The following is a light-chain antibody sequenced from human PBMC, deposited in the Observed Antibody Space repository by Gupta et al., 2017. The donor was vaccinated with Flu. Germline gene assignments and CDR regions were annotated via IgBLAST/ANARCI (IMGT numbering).Light chain of an antibody. CDR2: TAT. J-gene: IGKJ4*01. V-gene: IGKV1-39*01. Sequence: DIQMTQSPSSLSASVGDRVTITCQSSQYISYYLNWYQQKPGRAPRLLVYTATKLYTGVPSRFSGSGYGKDLTLTISSREPEDFAAYYCQQNNNIPMITFGGGTKVE. CDR3: QQNNNIPMIT. CDR1: QYISYY.